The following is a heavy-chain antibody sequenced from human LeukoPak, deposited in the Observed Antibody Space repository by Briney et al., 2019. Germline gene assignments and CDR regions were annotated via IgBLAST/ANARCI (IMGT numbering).Heavy chain of an antibody. J-gene: IGHJ4*02. CDR2: INTNTGNP. Sequence: SVKVSCKASGYTFTSYDINWVRQAPGQGLEWMGWINTNTGNPTYAQGFTGRFVFSLDTSVSTAYLQISSLKAEDTAVYYCARDLEPLSVDTAMVTGYWGQGTLVTVSS. D-gene: IGHD5-18*01. CDR3: ARDLEPLSVDTAMVTGY. CDR1: GYTFTSYD. V-gene: IGHV7-4-1*02.